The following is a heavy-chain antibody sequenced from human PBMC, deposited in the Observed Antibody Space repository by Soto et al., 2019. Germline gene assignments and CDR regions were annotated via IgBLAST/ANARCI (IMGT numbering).Heavy chain of an antibody. CDR2: INHSGST. D-gene: IGHD3-22*01. V-gene: IGHV4-34*01. J-gene: IGHJ6*02. Sequence: ETLSLTCAVYGGSFSGYYWSWIRQPPGKGLEWIGEINHSGSTNYNPSLKSRVTISVDTSKNQFSLKLSSVTAADTAVYYCARGSPMYYYDSSGYYYYYGMDVWGQGTTVTVSS. CDR1: GGSFSGYY. CDR3: ARGSPMYYYDSSGYYYYYGMDV.